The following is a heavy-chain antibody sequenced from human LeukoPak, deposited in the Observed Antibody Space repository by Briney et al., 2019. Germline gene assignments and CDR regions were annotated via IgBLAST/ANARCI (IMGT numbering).Heavy chain of an antibody. Sequence: PSETLSLTCTVSGGSISGSSYYWGWIRQPPGKGLEWTGSIYYSGSTYYNPSLKSRVTISVDTSKNQFSLKLSSVTAADTAVYYCARDGSSWYYFDYWGQGTLVTVSS. V-gene: IGHV4-39*07. CDR1: GGSISGSSYY. D-gene: IGHD6-13*01. J-gene: IGHJ4*02. CDR3: ARDGSSWYYFDY. CDR2: IYYSGST.